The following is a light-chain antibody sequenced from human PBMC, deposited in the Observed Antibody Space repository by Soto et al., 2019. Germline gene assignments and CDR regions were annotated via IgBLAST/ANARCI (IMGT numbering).Light chain of an antibody. V-gene: IGKV1-5*01. J-gene: IGKJ2*01. CDR2: DAS. CDR3: QQYNTYSYT. Sequence: LAWYQQKAGKAPKLLIYDASTLXNRVPLRXGGXXXXXXXXLTISGLQPDDFATYYCQQYNTYSYTFGQGTKL.